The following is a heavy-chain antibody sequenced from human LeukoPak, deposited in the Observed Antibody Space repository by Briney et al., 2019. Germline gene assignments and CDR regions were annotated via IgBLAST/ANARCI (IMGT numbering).Heavy chain of an antibody. Sequence: SGTLSLTCTVSGGSISSSSYYWGWIRQPPGKGLEWIGSIYYSGSTYYNPSLKSRDTISVDTSKNQFSLKLSSVNAADTDVYSCARVGYSYGYLTTNYYYYYMDVWGKGTTVTVSS. D-gene: IGHD5-18*01. CDR3: ARVGYSYGYLTTNYYYYYMDV. V-gene: IGHV4-39*07. CDR1: GGSISSSSYY. J-gene: IGHJ6*03. CDR2: IYYSGST.